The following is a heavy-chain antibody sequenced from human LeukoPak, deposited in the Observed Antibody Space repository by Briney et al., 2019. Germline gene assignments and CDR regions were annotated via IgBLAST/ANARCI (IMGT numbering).Heavy chain of an antibody. CDR2: ISSSGSAI. CDR3: ARDGSGWFDY. Sequence: SGGSLRLSCAASGFTFSSYEMNWVRKAPGKGLEWVSYISSSGSAIYYADSVKGRFTISRDNAKNSLYLQMNSLRAEDTAVYYCARDGSGWFDYWGQGTLVTVSS. D-gene: IGHD6-19*01. CDR1: GFTFSSYE. J-gene: IGHJ5*01. V-gene: IGHV3-48*03.